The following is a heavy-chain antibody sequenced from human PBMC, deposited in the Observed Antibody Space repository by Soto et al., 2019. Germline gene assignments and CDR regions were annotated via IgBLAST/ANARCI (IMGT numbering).Heavy chain of an antibody. V-gene: IGHV1-69*13. J-gene: IGHJ4*02. Sequence: SVKVSCKASGGTFSSYAISWVRQAPGQGLEWMGGIIPIFGTANYAQKFQGRVTITADESTSTAYMELSSLRSEDTAVYYCATGGSGTQVFDYWGQGTLVTVSS. CDR1: GGTFSSYA. CDR3: ATGGSGTQVFDY. CDR2: IIPIFGTA. D-gene: IGHD3-10*01.